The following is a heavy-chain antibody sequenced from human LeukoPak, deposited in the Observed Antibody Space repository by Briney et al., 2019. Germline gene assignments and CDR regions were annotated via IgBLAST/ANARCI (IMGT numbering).Heavy chain of an antibody. CDR2: IGKDGSGN. CDR1: GFSLSRYW. D-gene: IGHD3/OR15-3a*01. CDR3: ARDLDYYATDY. V-gene: IGHV3-7*01. Sequence: GGSLRLSCAASGFSLSRYWMSWVRQAPGQGLEWVANIGKDGSGNHYADSVKGRFTISRDNAKNSLYLQMNSLRADDTAVYYCARDLDYYATDYWGQGTVVTVSS. J-gene: IGHJ4*02.